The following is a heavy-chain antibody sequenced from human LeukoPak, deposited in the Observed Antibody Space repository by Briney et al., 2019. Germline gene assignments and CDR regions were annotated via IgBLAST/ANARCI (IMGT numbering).Heavy chain of an antibody. CDR2: INPSGVST. V-gene: IGHV1-46*01. Sequence: GASVKVSCTASGYTFTSYYMHWVRQAPGQGLEWRGKINPSGVSTSYAQKFQGRVTMTRDTSTSTVCMELSSLRSEDTAVYYCARGPDRNFDWLADNWFDPWGQGTLVTVSS. CDR3: ARGPDRNFDWLADNWFDP. J-gene: IGHJ5*02. CDR1: GYTFTSYY. D-gene: IGHD3-9*01.